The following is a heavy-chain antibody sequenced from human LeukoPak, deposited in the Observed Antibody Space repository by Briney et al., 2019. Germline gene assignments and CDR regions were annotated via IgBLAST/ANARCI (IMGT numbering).Heavy chain of an antibody. V-gene: IGHV3-23*01. CDR1: GFTFSSYA. J-gene: IGHJ4*02. D-gene: IGHD3-22*01. Sequence: GGSLRLSCAASGFTFSSYAMSWVRQAPGKGLEWVSAISGSGGSTYYADSVKGRFTISRDNSKNTLYLQMNSLRAEDTAVYYCAKAPTYYNDSSGLDSYFDYWGQGTLVTVSS. CDR3: AKAPTYYNDSSGLDSYFDY. CDR2: ISGSGGST.